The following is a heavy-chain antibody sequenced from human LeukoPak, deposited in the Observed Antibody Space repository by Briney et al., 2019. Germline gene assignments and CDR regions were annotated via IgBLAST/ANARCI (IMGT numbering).Heavy chain of an antibody. CDR3: AREEIAHGYFDY. J-gene: IGHJ4*02. Sequence: PSETLSLTCAVYGVSFSGYYWSCIRQPPGKGLEWIGEINHSGSTNYNPSLKSRVTISVDTSKNQFSLKLSSVTAADTAVYYCAREEIAHGYFDYWGQGTLVTVSS. CDR2: INHSGST. V-gene: IGHV4-34*09. CDR1: GVSFSGYY. D-gene: IGHD5-24*01.